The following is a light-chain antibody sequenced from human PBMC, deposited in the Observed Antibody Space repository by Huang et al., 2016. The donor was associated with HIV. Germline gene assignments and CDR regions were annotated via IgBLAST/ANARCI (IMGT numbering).Light chain of an antibody. Sequence: ETLMTQLPATLSVSPGERATLSCRASQNVRNNLAWYQQKPGQAPRLLFYEASSRATGVPGRFSASGSGIDFTLTISSLQSEDFAVYYCQQFNNWPPAFGGGTTVEIK. CDR1: QNVRNN. V-gene: IGKV3-15*01. CDR2: EAS. CDR3: QQFNNWPPA. J-gene: IGKJ4*01.